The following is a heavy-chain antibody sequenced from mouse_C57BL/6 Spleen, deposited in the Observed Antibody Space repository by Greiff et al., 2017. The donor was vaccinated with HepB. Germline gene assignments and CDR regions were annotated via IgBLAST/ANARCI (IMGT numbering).Heavy chain of an antibody. Sequence: QVQLQQPGAELVKPGASVKMSCKASGYTFTSYWITWVKQRPGQGLEWIGDIYPGSGSTNYNEKFKSKATLTVDKSSSTAYMQHSSLTSEDSAVYYCERHYGNFCYFDVWGTGTTVTVSS. J-gene: IGHJ1*03. D-gene: IGHD2-1*01. CDR1: GYTFTSYW. CDR3: ERHYGNFCYFDV. CDR2: IYPGSGST. V-gene: IGHV1-55*01.